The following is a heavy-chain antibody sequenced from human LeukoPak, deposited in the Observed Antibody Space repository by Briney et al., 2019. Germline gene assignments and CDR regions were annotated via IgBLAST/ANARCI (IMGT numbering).Heavy chain of an antibody. V-gene: IGHV4-59*01. CDR2: IYYSGST. J-gene: IGHJ5*02. Sequence: SETLSLTCTVSGGSISSYYWSWIRQPPGKGLEWIGYIYYSGSTNYNPSLKSRVTISVDSSKNQFSLKLSSVTAADTVVYYCARFCNYYDSSGYYYGFDPWGQGTLVTVSS. CDR1: GGSISSYY. D-gene: IGHD3-22*01. CDR3: ARFCNYYDSSGYYYGFDP.